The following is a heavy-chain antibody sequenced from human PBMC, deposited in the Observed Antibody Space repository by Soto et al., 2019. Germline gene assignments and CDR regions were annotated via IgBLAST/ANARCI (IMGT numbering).Heavy chain of an antibody. CDR3: ARVRAVDTAMADY. J-gene: IGHJ4*02. V-gene: IGHV4-34*01. Sequence: QVQQHQWGAGLLKPSETLTLTCTVSGGSFSGYYWSWIRQPPGKGLEWIGETNHYGITNYSPSLRRRVTISLDTSKNQLSLKVTSVTAVDTGVYYCARVRAVDTAMADYWGQGTLVTVSS. CDR2: TNHYGIT. CDR1: GGSFSGYY. D-gene: IGHD5-18*01.